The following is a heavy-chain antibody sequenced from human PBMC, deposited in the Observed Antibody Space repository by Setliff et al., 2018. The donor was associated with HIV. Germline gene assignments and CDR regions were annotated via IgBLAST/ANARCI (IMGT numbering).Heavy chain of an antibody. CDR1: GFTFNTYA. D-gene: IGHD3-16*02. V-gene: IGHV3-23*03. Sequence: SGGSLRLSCAASGFTFNTYAMAWGRQAPGKGLEWVSVISIGGVNLYYADSVKGRFSVSSDDSKNTLYLQMNSLRAEDTAVYYCANYFRGSARYYFEYWGQGTPVTVSS. J-gene: IGHJ4*02. CDR2: ISIGGVNL. CDR3: ANYFRGSARYYFEY.